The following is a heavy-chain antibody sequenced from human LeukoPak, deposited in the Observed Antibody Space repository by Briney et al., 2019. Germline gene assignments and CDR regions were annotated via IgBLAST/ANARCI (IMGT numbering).Heavy chain of an antibody. D-gene: IGHD5-12*01. CDR3: VREEDSGSLSGAFDI. J-gene: IGHJ3*02. CDR2: IYYSRST. CDR1: GGSISSYY. V-gene: IGHV4-59*01. Sequence: PSETLSLTCTVSGGSISSYYWSWIRQPPGKGLEWIGYIYYSRSTNYNPSLKSRVTISVDKSENQFSLKMSSVTATDTAVYYCVREEDSGSLSGAFDIWGQGTMVTVSS.